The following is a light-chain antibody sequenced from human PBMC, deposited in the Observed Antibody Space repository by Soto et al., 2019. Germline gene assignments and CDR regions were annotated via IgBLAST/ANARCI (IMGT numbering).Light chain of an antibody. J-gene: IGLJ3*02. CDR1: NSNIGSNT. CDR2: SNN. V-gene: IGLV1-44*01. Sequence: QSALTQPPSASGTPGQRVTISCSGSNSNIGSNTVSWYQQLPGTAPKLLIYSNNQRPSGVPDRFSGSKSGTSASLAISELQSEDEAHYYCLSWDDSLNGVFGGGTKVTVL. CDR3: LSWDDSLNGV.